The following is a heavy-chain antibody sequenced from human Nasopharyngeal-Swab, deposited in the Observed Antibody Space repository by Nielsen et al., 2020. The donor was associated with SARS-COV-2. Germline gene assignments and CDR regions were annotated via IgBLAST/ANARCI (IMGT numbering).Heavy chain of an antibody. CDR1: GFTFSLYT. V-gene: IGHV3-21*01. Sequence: GESLRLSWAASGFTFSLYTMHWVRQAPGKGLEWVSSISPRSSHIYYTDSVRGRFAISRDNARNSLYLQMNSLRAEDTAVYYCARDSSSSLDQWGRGTLVTVSS. CDR2: ISPRSSHI. CDR3: ARDSSSSLDQ. D-gene: IGHD6-6*01. J-gene: IGHJ4*02.